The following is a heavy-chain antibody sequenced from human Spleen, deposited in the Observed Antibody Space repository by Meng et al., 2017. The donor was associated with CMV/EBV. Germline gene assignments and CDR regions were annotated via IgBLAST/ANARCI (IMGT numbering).Heavy chain of an antibody. Sequence: KGSGFSFTRYSIGWVRQLPGKGLEWMGIIDLSDSDTRYSPSFQGPVTISADTSISTAYLQWSSLQASDTAMYFCARIGSGSYYSLDYWGQGTLVTVSS. J-gene: IGHJ4*02. D-gene: IGHD3-10*01. CDR1: GFSFTRYS. CDR3: ARIGSGSYYSLDY. V-gene: IGHV5-51*01. CDR2: IDLSDSDT.